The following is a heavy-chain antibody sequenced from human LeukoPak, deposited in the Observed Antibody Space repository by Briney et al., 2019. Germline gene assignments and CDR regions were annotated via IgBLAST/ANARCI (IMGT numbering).Heavy chain of an antibody. V-gene: IGHV3-21*01. Sequence: GGSLRLSCAASGFTFSSYSMNWVRQAPGKGLEWVSSISSSSSYIYYADSVKGRFTISRDNAKNSLYLQMNSLRAEDTAVYYCAREGGRGWLQRAGFDYWGQGTLVSVSS. CDR2: ISSSSSYI. D-gene: IGHD5-24*01. J-gene: IGHJ4*02. CDR1: GFTFSSYS. CDR3: AREGGRGWLQRAGFDY.